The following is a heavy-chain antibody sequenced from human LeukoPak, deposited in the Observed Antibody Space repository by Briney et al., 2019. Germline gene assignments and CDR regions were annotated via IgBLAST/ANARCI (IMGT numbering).Heavy chain of an antibody. V-gene: IGHV4-4*09. CDR3: AREVEKLAASWFEP. D-gene: IGHD2-15*01. Sequence: SETLSHTCTVSGGSISSYYWSWIRQPPGKGLEWIGYIYTSGSTNYNPSLKSRVTISVDTSKNQFSLQLSSVTAADAAVYYCAREVEKLAASWFEPWGQGALVTVSS. CDR1: GGSISSYY. CDR2: IYTSGST. J-gene: IGHJ5*02.